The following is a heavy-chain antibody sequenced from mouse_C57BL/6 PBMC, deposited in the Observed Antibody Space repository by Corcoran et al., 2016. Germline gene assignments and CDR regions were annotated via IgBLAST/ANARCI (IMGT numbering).Heavy chain of an antibody. J-gene: IGHJ4*01. Sequence: EVQLQQSGPELVKPGASVKISCKASGYTFTDYYMNWVKQSHGKSLEWIGDINPNNGGTSYNQKFKGKATLTVDKSSSTAYMELRSLTSEDSAVYYCAGPYDGYYVYAMDYWGQGTSVTVSS. D-gene: IGHD2-3*01. CDR2: INPNNGGT. V-gene: IGHV1-26*01. CDR1: GYTFTDYY. CDR3: AGPYDGYYVYAMDY.